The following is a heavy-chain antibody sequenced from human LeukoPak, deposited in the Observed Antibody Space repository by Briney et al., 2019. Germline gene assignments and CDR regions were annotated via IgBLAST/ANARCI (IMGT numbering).Heavy chain of an antibody. J-gene: IGHJ3*02. D-gene: IGHD2-2*01. CDR3: AKARYANAWYAFDI. V-gene: IGHV4-59*02. CDR2: LSHSGSS. CDR1: GGSVSSYY. Sequence: SETLSLTCTVSGGSVSSYYWSWIRRPPGRGLEGIAYLSHSGSSDSNPSLTSRVTTLVDTSKNQFSLTVTSVTDAATSGDYGAKARYANAWYAFDIWGHGTMVTVSS.